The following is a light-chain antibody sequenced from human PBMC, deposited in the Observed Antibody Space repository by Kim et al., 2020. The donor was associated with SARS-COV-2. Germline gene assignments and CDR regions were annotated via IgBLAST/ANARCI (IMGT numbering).Light chain of an antibody. J-gene: IGLJ1*01. CDR2: DVS. Sequence: GQSVPIPFTGTSGDVGGYNYVYWYQQHPGKAPNLMFYDVSKRPSGVPDRFSGSKSGNTASLTISGLQAEDEADYYCCSYAGSYTYVFGTGTKVTVL. CDR3: CSYAGSYTYV. V-gene: IGLV2-11*01. CDR1: SGDVGGYNY.